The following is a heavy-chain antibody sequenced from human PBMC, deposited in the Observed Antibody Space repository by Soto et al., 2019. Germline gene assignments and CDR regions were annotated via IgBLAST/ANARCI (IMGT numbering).Heavy chain of an antibody. Sequence: GSLRLSCAASGFTFSSYSMNWVRQAPGKGLEWVSSISSSSSYIYYADSVKGRFTISRDNAKNSLYPQMNSLRAEDTAVYYCARDAAARPNDYYYYYGMDVWGQGTTVTVSS. V-gene: IGHV3-21*01. D-gene: IGHD6-6*01. CDR2: ISSSSSYI. J-gene: IGHJ6*02. CDR1: GFTFSSYS. CDR3: ARDAAARPNDYYYYYGMDV.